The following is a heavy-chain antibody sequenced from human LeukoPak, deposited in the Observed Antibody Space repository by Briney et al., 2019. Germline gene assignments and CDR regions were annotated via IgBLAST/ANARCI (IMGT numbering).Heavy chain of an antibody. Sequence: GGSLRLSCAASGFTFSSYAMSWVRQAPGKGLEWVSAISGSGGSTYYADSVKGRFTISRDNSKNTLYLQMNSLRAEDTAVYYCVKGGIERYSSSWYAVTGFDYWGQGTLVTVSS. D-gene: IGHD6-13*01. CDR2: ISGSGGST. CDR3: VKGGIERYSSSWYAVTGFDY. CDR1: GFTFSSYA. V-gene: IGHV3-23*01. J-gene: IGHJ4*02.